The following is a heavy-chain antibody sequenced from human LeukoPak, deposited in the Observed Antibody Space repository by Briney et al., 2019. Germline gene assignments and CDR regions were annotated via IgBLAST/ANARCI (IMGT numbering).Heavy chain of an antibody. CDR2: ISSSSSYI. D-gene: IGHD6-13*01. CDR3: ARDLATSSWADAFEL. Sequence: PGGSLRLSCAASGFTFSSYSMNWVRQAPGKGLEWVPSISSSSSYIYYADSVKGRFTISRDNAKNSLYLQMNSLRAEETAVYYCARDLATSSWADAFELWGQGTMVTVSP. V-gene: IGHV3-21*01. CDR1: GFTFSSYS. J-gene: IGHJ3*01.